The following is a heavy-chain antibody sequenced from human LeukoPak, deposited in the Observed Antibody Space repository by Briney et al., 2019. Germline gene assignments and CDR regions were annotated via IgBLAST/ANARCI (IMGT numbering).Heavy chain of an antibody. CDR2: INHSGST. CDR1: GGSFSGYY. V-gene: IGHV4-34*01. CDR3: AKEGHRSGSYSDF. D-gene: IGHD1-26*01. Sequence: SETLSLTCAVYGGSFSGYYWSWIRQPPGKGLEWIGEINHSGSTNYNPSLKSRVTISVDTSKNQFSLKLSSVTAADTALYYCAKEGHRSGSYSDFWGQGTLATISS. J-gene: IGHJ4*02.